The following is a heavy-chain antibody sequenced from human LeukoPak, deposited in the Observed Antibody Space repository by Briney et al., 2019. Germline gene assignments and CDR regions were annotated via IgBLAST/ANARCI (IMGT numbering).Heavy chain of an antibody. D-gene: IGHD3-22*01. V-gene: IGHV1-8*01. CDR3: ARDAYDSSDATDY. CDR2: MNPNSGNT. Sequence: VASVKVSCKASGYTFTSYDINWVRQATGQGLEWMGWMNPNSGNTGYAQKFQGRVTMTRNTSISTAYTELSSLRSDDTAVYYCARDAYDSSDATDYWGQGTLVTVSS. J-gene: IGHJ4*02. CDR1: GYTFTSYD.